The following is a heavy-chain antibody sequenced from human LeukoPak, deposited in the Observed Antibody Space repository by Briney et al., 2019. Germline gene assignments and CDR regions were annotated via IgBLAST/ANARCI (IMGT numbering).Heavy chain of an antibody. V-gene: IGHV3-21*01. J-gene: IGHJ6*03. CDR2: ISSSSSYI. CDR3: ARASTSFARDYYYYMDV. CDR1: GFTFSSYS. Sequence: GGSLRLSCAASGFTFSSYSMNWVRQAPGKGLEWVSSISSSSSYIYYADSVKGRFTISRDNAKNSLYLQMNSLRAEDTAVYYCARASTSFARDYYYYMDVWGKGTTVTVPS. D-gene: IGHD2-2*01.